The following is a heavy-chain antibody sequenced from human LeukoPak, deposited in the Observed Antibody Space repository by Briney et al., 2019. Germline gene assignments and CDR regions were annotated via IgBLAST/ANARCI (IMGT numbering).Heavy chain of an antibody. CDR3: ATWSGRDSSGYQLDY. D-gene: IGHD3-22*01. Sequence: GGSLRLSCAASGFTFSDYWIHWVRQAPGKGLEWVSVIYSGGSTYYADSVKGRFTISRDNSKNTLYLQMNSLRAEDTAVYYCATWSGRDSSGYQLDYWGQGTLVTVSS. V-gene: IGHV3-53*01. CDR2: IYSGGST. CDR1: GFTFSDYW. J-gene: IGHJ4*02.